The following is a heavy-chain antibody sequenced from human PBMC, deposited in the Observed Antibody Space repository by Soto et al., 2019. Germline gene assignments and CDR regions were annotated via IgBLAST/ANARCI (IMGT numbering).Heavy chain of an antibody. J-gene: IGHJ4*02. CDR3: AREYSSSWCDY. V-gene: IGHV1-2*04. Sequence: ASVKVSCKASGYTFIGYYIHWVRQAPGQGLEWMGWINPDSGGTNYAQKFQGWVTMTRDTSISTAYMELTRLTSADTAVYYCAREYSSSWCDYWGQGTLVTVSS. CDR1: GYTFIGYY. D-gene: IGHD6-13*01. CDR2: INPDSGGT.